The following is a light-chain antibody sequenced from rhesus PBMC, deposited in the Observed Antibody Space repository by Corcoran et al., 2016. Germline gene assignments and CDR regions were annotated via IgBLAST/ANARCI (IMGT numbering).Light chain of an antibody. Sequence: DIVMTQTPLSLPVTPGEPASISCRSNQSLLHSEGGNTFLDWYLQKPGQSPQPLSYDVSNRASGVPDRVSGCGYDTDFTLKISRVEPEVVGLYYCLQALEFPFTVGPGTKLDIK. CDR1: QSLLHSEGGNTF. J-gene: IGKJ3*01. CDR3: LQALEFPFT. V-gene: IGKV2-104*02. CDR2: DVS.